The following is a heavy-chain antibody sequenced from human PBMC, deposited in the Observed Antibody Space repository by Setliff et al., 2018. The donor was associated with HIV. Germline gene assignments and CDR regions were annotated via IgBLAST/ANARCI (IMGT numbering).Heavy chain of an antibody. D-gene: IGHD3-10*01. CDR1: GDSVSNYY. Sequence: SSETLSLTCSVSGDSVSNYYWSWIRQPAGKGLEYIGRIYANGYANYNPSLKSRVTMSVDTSKNQFSLNLTSVTAADTATYYCARILISYGSGTHKYFDYWGQGTVVTAPQ. J-gene: IGHJ4*02. V-gene: IGHV4-4*07. CDR2: IYANGYA. CDR3: ARILISYGSGTHKYFDY.